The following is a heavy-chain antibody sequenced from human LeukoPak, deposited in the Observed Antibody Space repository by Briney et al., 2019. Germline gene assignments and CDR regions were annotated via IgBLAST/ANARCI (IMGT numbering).Heavy chain of an antibody. CDR3: ARCRDYYDSSGYYSQFDY. D-gene: IGHD3-22*01. J-gene: IGHJ4*02. CDR1: GYSISSGYY. Sequence: PSETLSLTCAVSGYSISSGYYWGWIRQPPGKGLEWIGSIYHSGSTYYNPSLKSRVTISVDTSKNQFSLKLSSVTAADTAVYYCARCRDYYDSSGYYSQFDYWGQGALVTVSS. V-gene: IGHV4-38-2*01. CDR2: IYHSGST.